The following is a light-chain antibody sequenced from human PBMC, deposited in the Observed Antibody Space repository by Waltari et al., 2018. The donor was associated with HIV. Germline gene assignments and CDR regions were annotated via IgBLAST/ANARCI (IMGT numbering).Light chain of an antibody. CDR1: SSDISTYAF. J-gene: IGLJ2*01. V-gene: IGLV2-14*03. CDR3: SSYTTSNTVV. CDR2: DVT. Sequence: QSALTPPASVSGSPGHSITIPCSGTSSDISTYAFVSWYQKHPAQAPQLLIYDVTARPSGVSRRFSGSKSGSTASLTISSIQADDEADYYCSSYTTSNTVVFGPGTKLSVL.